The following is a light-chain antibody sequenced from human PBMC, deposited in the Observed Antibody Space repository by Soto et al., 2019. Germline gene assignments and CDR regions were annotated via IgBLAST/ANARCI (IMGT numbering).Light chain of an antibody. Sequence: DLQMTQSPSSLSASVGDRVTIICRASQNIRTNLNWYQQKQGKAPTLLIYAASSLQSGVPSRFSGSGSGTEFTLTINSLQPEDFAVYYCQQSYSSPRTFGQGTRLEI. CDR1: QNIRTN. V-gene: IGKV1-39*01. J-gene: IGKJ2*01. CDR2: AAS. CDR3: QQSYSSPRT.